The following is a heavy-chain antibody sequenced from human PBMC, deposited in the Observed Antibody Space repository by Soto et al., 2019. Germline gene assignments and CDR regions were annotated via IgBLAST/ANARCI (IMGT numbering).Heavy chain of an antibody. V-gene: IGHV3-21*01. CDR1: GFTFSPYD. CDR3: ARRTVTTYYYYGMDV. Sequence: GGSLRLSCVASGFTFSPYDMNWVRQAPGKGLEWVSSINRASIYIYYADSVRGRFTISRDNAKNSLYLQMDSLRVEDTAVYYCARRTVTTYYYYGMDVWGQGTTVTVSS. CDR2: INRASIYI. J-gene: IGHJ6*02. D-gene: IGHD4-17*01.